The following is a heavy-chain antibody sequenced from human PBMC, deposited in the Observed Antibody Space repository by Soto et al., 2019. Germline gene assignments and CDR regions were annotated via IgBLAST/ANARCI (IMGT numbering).Heavy chain of an antibody. V-gene: IGHV3-23*01. J-gene: IGHJ6*02. CDR1: GFTFSSYA. CDR2: ISGSGGST. CDR3: AKYRSGYQLDGMDV. Sequence: GGSLRLSCAASGFTFSSYAISWVRQAPGKGLEWVSAISGSGGSTYYADSVKGRFTISRDNSKNTLYLQMNSLRAEDTAVYYCAKYRSGYQLDGMDVWGQGTTVTVSS. D-gene: IGHD2-2*01.